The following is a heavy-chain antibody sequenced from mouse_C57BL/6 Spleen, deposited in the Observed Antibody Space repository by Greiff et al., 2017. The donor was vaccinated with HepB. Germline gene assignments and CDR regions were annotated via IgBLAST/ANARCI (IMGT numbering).Heavy chain of an antibody. D-gene: IGHD3-2*02. Sequence: VQLQQPGAELVKPGASVKLSCKASGYTFTSYWMQWVKQRPGQGLEWIGEIDPSDSYTNYNQKFKGKATLTVDTSSSTAYMQLSSLTSEDSAVYYCAREREAYYWGQGTTLTVSS. CDR1: GYTFTSYW. V-gene: IGHV1-50*01. J-gene: IGHJ2*01. CDR2: IDPSDSYT. CDR3: AREREAYY.